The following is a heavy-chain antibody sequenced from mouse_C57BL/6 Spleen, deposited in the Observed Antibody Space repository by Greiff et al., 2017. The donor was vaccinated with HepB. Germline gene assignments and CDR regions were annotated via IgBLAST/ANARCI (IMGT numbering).Heavy chain of an antibody. CDR2: IYPSSGST. Sequence: VQLQQPGAELVKPGASVKLSCKASGYTFTSYKMTWVKQRHGQSLEWIGDIYPSSGSTNYNQKFKSKATLTVDTSSSPAYMQLRSLTSEDAAVYYCARKVYANYGYGMDYWGQGTLVTVSS. CDR1: GYTFTSYK. CDR3: ARKVYANYGYGMDY. D-gene: IGHD2-1*01. V-gene: IGHV1-55*01. J-gene: IGHJ4*01.